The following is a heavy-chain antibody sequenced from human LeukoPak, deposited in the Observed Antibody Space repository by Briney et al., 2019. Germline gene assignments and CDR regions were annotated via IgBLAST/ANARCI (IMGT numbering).Heavy chain of an antibody. CDR2: IRYDGSNK. CDR1: GFTFSSYG. J-gene: IGHJ3*02. CDR3: AREQLGYDFEDAFDI. Sequence: GGSLRLSCAASGFTFSSYGMHWVRQAPGKGLEWVAFIRYDGSNKYYADSVKGRFTISRDNSKNTLYLQMNSLRAEDTAVYYCAREQLGYDFEDAFDIWGQGTMVTVSS. D-gene: IGHD3-3*01. V-gene: IGHV3-30*02.